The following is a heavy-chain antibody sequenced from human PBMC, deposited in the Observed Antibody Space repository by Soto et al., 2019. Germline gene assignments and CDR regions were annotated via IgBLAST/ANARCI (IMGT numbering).Heavy chain of an antibody. V-gene: IGHV4-34*01. CDR3: ARETGPYSHGDWYFDL. CDR1: GGSFSGYY. D-gene: IGHD5-18*01. Sequence: SETLSLTCAVYGGSFSGYYWSWIRQPPGKGLEWIGEINHSGSTNYNPSLKSRVTISVDTSKNQFSLKLSSVTAADTAVYYCARETGPYSHGDWYFDLWGRGTLVTVS. J-gene: IGHJ2*01. CDR2: INHSGST.